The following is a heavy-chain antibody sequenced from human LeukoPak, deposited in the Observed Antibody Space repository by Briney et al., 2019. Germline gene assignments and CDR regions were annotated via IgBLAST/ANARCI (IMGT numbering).Heavy chain of an antibody. CDR3: ATDSLWFGELLNGFDY. V-gene: IGHV1-24*01. CDR2: FDPEDGET. Sequence: ASVKVSCKVSGYTLTELSIHWVRQAPGKGLEWMGGFDPEDGETIYAQKFQGRVTMTEDTSTDTAYMELSSLRSEDTAVYYCATDSLWFGELLNGFDYWGQGTLVTASS. CDR1: GYTLTELS. D-gene: IGHD3-10*01. J-gene: IGHJ4*02.